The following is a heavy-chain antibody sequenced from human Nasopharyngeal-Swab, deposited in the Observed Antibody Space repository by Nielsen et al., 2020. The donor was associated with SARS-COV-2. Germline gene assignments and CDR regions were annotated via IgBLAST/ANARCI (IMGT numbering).Heavy chain of an antibody. CDR2: ITGSGDAT. J-gene: IGHJ6*02. D-gene: IGHD3-16*01. CDR3: AKDGVRLNGIDA. CDR1: GFPFSKAW. Sequence: GESLKISCAGTGFPFSKAWMSWVRQAPGRGPEWVSAITGSGDATNYADSVRGRFTISRDNSKSTLYLQMNSLRAEDTAEYFCAKDGVRLNGIDAWGQGTTVTVSS. V-gene: IGHV3-23*01.